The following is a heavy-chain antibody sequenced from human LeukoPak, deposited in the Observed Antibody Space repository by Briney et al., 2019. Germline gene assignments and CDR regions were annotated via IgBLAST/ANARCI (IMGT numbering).Heavy chain of an antibody. Sequence: NTSQTLSLTCTVSGASISTGGYHWSWIRQHPGKGLEWIGYIYYSGSTHYYPSLKSRVTISLDTSKNQFSLKLTSVTAADTAVYYCATAYGSGSYSLDFWGQGTLVTVSS. CDR3: ATAYGSGSYSLDF. V-gene: IGHV4-31*03. CDR1: GASISTGGYH. J-gene: IGHJ4*02. CDR2: IYYSGST. D-gene: IGHD3-10*01.